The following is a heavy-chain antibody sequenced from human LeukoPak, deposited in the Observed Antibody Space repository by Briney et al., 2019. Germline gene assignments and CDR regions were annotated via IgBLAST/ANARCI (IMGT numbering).Heavy chain of an antibody. D-gene: IGHD2-2*02. CDR2: IYHNGDT. Sequence: PSETLSLTCTVSGGSISSSSYYWSWIRQPPGKGLEWIGYIYHNGDTYYNPSLKGRVSISVDTSKNQFSLKLSSVTAADTAVYYCARAGVVPAAINRAFDIWGQGSVVTVSS. J-gene: IGHJ3*02. CDR3: ARAGVVPAAINRAFDI. V-gene: IGHV4-30-4*08. CDR1: GGSISSSSYY.